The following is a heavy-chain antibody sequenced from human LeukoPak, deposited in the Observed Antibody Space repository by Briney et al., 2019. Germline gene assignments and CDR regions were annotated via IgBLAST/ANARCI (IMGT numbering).Heavy chain of an antibody. V-gene: IGHV3-30*03. CDR1: GLTFSSHW. CDR3: ARDPSSWYSPEDYYYGMDV. Sequence: PGGSLRLSCAASGLTFSSHWMHWVRQAPGKGLEWVAVISYDGSNKYYADSVKGRFTISRDNSKNTLYLQMNSLRAEDTAVYYCARDPSSWYSPEDYYYGMDVWGQGTTVTVSS. CDR2: ISYDGSNK. J-gene: IGHJ6*02. D-gene: IGHD6-13*01.